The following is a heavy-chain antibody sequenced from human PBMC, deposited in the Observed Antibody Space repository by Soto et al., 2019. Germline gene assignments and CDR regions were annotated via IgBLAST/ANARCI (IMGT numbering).Heavy chain of an antibody. CDR1: GNTFTNFG. CDR3: ARVIPGAEAWFHP. CDR2: ISPYTDDP. Sequence: HGQLFQSVVEVKKPGASVKVSCSASGNTFTNFGVTWVRQAPGQGLEWMGWISPYTDDPSYAQKFQGRVTMTIDTSTSTAYLDLRSLTSDDTAVYYCARVIPGAEAWFHPWGQGTLVTVSS. D-gene: IGHD2-2*01. V-gene: IGHV1-18*01. J-gene: IGHJ5*02.